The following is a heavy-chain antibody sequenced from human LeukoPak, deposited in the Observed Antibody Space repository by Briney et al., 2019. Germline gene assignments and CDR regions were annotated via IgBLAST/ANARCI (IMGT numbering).Heavy chain of an antibody. CDR1: GGSFSGYY. CDR3: ASTEGYDILTGGD. V-gene: IGHV4-34*01. J-gene: IGHJ4*02. CDR2: INHSGST. Sequence: PSETLSLTCAVYGGSFSGYYWSWIRQPPGKGLEWIGEINHSGSTNYNPSLKNRVTISVDTSKNQFSLKLSSVTAADTAVYYCASTEGYDILTGGDWGQGTLVTVSS. D-gene: IGHD3-9*01.